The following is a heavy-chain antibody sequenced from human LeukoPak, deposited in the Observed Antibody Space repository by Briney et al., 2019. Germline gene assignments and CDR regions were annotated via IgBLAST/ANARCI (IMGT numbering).Heavy chain of an antibody. Sequence: SETLSLTCTVSGGSISSYYWSWIRQPPGKGLEWIGYIYYSGSTNYNPSLKSRVTISVDTSKNQFSLKLSSVTAAATAVYYCARTAARRFDYWGQGTLVTVSS. V-gene: IGHV4-59*01. J-gene: IGHJ4*02. CDR3: ARTAARRFDY. CDR1: GGSISSYY. CDR2: IYYSGST. D-gene: IGHD6-6*01.